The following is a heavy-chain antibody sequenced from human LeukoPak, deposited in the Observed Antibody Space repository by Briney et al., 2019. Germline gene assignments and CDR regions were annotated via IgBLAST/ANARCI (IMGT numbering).Heavy chain of an antibody. CDR3: ASCSGGSCYWFDP. V-gene: IGHV1-69*01. Sequence: XGIIPIFGTANYAQKFQGRVTITADESTSTAYMELSSLRSEDTAVYYCASCSGGSCYWFDPWGQGTLVTVSS. J-gene: IGHJ5*02. CDR2: IIPIFGTA. D-gene: IGHD2-15*01.